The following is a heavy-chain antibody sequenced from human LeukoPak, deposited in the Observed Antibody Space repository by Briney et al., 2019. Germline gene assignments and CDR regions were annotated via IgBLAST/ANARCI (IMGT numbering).Heavy chain of an antibody. CDR1: GFTFTNFW. CDR2: IREDGSEK. V-gene: IGHV3-7*01. D-gene: IGHD2-21*01. J-gene: IGHJ4*02. Sequence: GGSLRLSCVASGFTFTNFWMSWVRQAPGKGPEWVANIREDGSEKKYVDSVKGRFTISRDNAKKSIYLQMNSLRAEDTAVYYCAKDIVGGGNDYWGQGTLVTVSS. CDR3: AKDIVGGGNDY.